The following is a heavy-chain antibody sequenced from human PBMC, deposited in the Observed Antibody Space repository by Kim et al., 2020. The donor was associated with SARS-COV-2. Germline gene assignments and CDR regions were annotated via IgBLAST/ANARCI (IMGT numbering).Heavy chain of an antibody. D-gene: IGHD7-27*01. CDR3: ARALTLTYYFDY. Sequence: SETLSLTCAVYGGSFSGYYWSWIRQPPGKGLEWIGEINHSGSTNYNPSLKSRVTISVDTSKNQFSLKLSSVTAADTAVYYCARALTLTYYFDYWGQGTLVTVSS. CDR1: GGSFSGYY. V-gene: IGHV4-34*01. J-gene: IGHJ4*02. CDR2: INHSGST.